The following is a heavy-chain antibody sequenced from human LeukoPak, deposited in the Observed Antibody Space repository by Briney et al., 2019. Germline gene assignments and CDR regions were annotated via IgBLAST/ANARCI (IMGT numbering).Heavy chain of an antibody. Sequence: GGSLRLSCAASRFIFSDYAMNWVRQAPGKGLEWVSSISSGGDAVFYAASVRGRFTVSRDNARNSLFLQMNSLRAEDTAVYYCARVLSGRGSLYDYYYYMDVWGKGTTVTISS. CDR2: ISSGGDAV. CDR3: ARVLSGRGSLYDYYYYMDV. J-gene: IGHJ6*03. D-gene: IGHD3-10*01. V-gene: IGHV3-11*04. CDR1: RFIFSDYA.